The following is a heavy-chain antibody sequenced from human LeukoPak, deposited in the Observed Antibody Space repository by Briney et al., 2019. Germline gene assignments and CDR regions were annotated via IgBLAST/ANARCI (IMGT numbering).Heavy chain of an antibody. CDR2: IIPIFGTA. Sequence: ASVKVSCKASGGTFSSYAISWVRQAPGQGLEWMGGIIPIFGTANYAQKFQGRVTITADESTSTAYMELSSLRSEDTAVYYCARASYGSGRRFRSPRWFDPWGQGTLVTVSS. J-gene: IGHJ5*02. CDR3: ARASYGSGRRFRSPRWFDP. V-gene: IGHV1-69*13. CDR1: GGTFSSYA. D-gene: IGHD3-10*01.